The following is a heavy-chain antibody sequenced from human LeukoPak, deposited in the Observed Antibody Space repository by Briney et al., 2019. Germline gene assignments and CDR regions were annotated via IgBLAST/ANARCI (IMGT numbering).Heavy chain of an antibody. V-gene: IGHV3-74*01. J-gene: IGHJ6*03. Sequence: GGSLRLSCAASGFTFSSYWMHWVRQAPGKGLVWVSRINSDGSSTSYADSVKGRFTISRDNAKNTLYLQMNSLRAEDTAVYYCARAARPGDYYYYMDVWGKGTTVTVSS. CDR1: GFTFSSYW. CDR2: INSDGSST. D-gene: IGHD6-6*01. CDR3: ARAARPGDYYYYMDV.